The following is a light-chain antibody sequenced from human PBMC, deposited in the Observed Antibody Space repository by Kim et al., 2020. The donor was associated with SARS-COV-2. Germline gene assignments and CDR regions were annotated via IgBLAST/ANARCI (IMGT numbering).Light chain of an antibody. CDR2: DVS. CDR3: SSYTSSNTLV. V-gene: IGLV2-14*03. Sequence: GKSTTISCTGTSSAVGGYIYVSWYQQHPGKAPKRMIYDVSNRPSGVSNRFSGSKSGNTASLTISGLQAEDEADYYCSSYTSSNTLVFGGGTKLTVL. CDR1: SSAVGGYIY. J-gene: IGLJ3*02.